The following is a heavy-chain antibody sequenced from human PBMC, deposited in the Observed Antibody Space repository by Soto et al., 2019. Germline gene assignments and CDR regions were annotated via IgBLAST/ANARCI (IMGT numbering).Heavy chain of an antibody. Sequence: QVQLQESGPGLVKPSETLSLTCTVSGDSINSYWWSWIRQSAGKGLEWIGRVYTSGTTNYNPSLKSRVTMSVDTSRNQFCLRLSSVTAADTAIYYCAREGSGSFYVDYWGQGTLVTVSS. D-gene: IGHD1-26*01. V-gene: IGHV4-4*07. CDR1: GDSINSYW. J-gene: IGHJ4*02. CDR2: VYTSGTT. CDR3: AREGSGSFYVDY.